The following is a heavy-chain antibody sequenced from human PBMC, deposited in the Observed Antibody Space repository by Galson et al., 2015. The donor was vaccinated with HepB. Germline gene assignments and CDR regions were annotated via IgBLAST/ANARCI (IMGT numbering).Heavy chain of an antibody. V-gene: IGHV1-69*10. CDR3: ARGGNPVSHIAAAGPGILGY. CDR2: IIPILGIA. J-gene: IGHJ4*02. Sequence: SVKVSCKASGGTFSSYAISWVRQAPGQGLEWMGGIIPILGIANYAQKFQGRVTITADKSTSTAYMELSSLRSEDTAVYYCARGGNPVSHIAAAGPGILGYWGQGTLVTVSS. CDR1: GGTFSSYA. D-gene: IGHD6-13*01.